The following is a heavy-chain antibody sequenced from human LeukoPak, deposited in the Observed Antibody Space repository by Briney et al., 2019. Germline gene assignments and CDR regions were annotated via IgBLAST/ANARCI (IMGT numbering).Heavy chain of an antibody. Sequence: GGSLRLSCTASGFTFGDYAMSWFRQAPGKGLEWVGFIRSKAYGGTTEYAASVKGRFTISRDDSKSIAYLQMNSLKTEGTAVYCCTRHTVTTVKDKSYYWGQGTLVTVSS. V-gene: IGHV3-49*03. J-gene: IGHJ4*02. CDR2: IRSKAYGGTT. CDR3: TRHTVTTVKDKSYY. D-gene: IGHD4-17*01. CDR1: GFTFGDYA.